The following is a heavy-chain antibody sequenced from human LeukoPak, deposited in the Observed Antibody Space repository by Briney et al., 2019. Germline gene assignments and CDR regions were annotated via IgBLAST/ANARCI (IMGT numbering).Heavy chain of an antibody. V-gene: IGHV4-38-2*02. CDR3: ARRRYSYGRDSFDAFDY. Sequence: SETLSLTCTVSGYSISNGYYWGWIRQPPGKGLEWTGRFYLSGSTYYNPSLRSRDSLSVDTSKNKFSLNQSSVTAADTAVYYCARRRYSYGRDSFDAFDYWGQGTLVTVSS. D-gene: IGHD5-18*01. J-gene: IGHJ4*02. CDR2: FYLSGST. CDR1: GYSISNGYY.